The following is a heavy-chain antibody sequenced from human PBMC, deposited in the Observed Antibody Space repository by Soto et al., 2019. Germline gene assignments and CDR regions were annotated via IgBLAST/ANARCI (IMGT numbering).Heavy chain of an antibody. CDR2: ISSSSSTI. V-gene: IGHV3-48*02. J-gene: IGHJ4*02. CDR1: GFTFSSYS. CDR3: ARAAYCGGDCYSGFDY. Sequence: EVQLVESGGGLVQPGGSLRLSCAASGFTFSSYSMNWVRQAPGKRLEWVSYISSSSSTIYYADSVKGRFTISRDNAKNSLYLQMNSLRDEDTAVYYCARAAYCGGDCYSGFDYWGQGTLVTVSS. D-gene: IGHD2-21*02.